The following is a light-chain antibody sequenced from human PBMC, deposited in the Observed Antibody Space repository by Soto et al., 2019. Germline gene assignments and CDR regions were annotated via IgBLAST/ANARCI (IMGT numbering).Light chain of an antibody. CDR2: GAA. J-gene: IGKJ1*01. V-gene: IGKV1-39*01. CDR3: AQIYTAQWT. CDR1: ENIKNY. Sequence: DIQVTQSPSSLPASLGDRVTITCRASENIKNYLSWYHQKPGQAPKRLIYGAATLKTGVPSRFSGSGSGTDFTFTIVSLQPDDFATYYCAQIYTAQWTFGQGTRVDLK.